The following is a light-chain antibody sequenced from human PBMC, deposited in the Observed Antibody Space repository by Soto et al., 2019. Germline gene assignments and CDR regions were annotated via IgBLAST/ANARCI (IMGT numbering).Light chain of an antibody. CDR1: SSSIGSNY. Sequence: QSVLTQPPSASGTPGQRVTISCSESSSSIGSNYIYWYQQLPGTAPKLLIYRDSQRPSGVPDRFSGSKSGTSASLAISGLGSEDEADYYCAAWADSLRGWVFGGGTKLTVL. CDR3: AAWADSLRGWV. V-gene: IGLV1-47*01. J-gene: IGLJ3*02. CDR2: RDS.